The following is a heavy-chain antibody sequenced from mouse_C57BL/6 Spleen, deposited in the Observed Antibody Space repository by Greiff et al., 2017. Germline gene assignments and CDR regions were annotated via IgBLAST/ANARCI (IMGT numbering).Heavy chain of an antibody. Sequence: VMLVESEGGLVQPGSSMKLSCTASGFTFSDYYMAWVRQVPEKGLEWVANINYDGSSTYYLDSLKSRFIISRDNAKNILYLQMSSLKSEDTATYYCARNWDGWYFDVWGTGTTVTVSS. CDR1: GFTFSDYY. CDR2: INYDGSST. J-gene: IGHJ1*03. CDR3: ARNWDGWYFDV. V-gene: IGHV5-16*01. D-gene: IGHD4-1*01.